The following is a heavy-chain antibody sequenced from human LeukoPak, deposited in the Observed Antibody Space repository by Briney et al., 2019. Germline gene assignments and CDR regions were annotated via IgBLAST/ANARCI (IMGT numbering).Heavy chain of an antibody. D-gene: IGHD6-13*01. J-gene: IGHJ4*02. CDR2: ISAYNGNT. V-gene: IGHV1-18*01. CDR3: ATDSGIAAAGPLR. CDR1: GYTFTSYG. Sequence: ASVKVSCKASGYTFTSYGISWVRQAPGQGLEWMGWISAYNGNTNYAQKFQGRVTITTDESTSTAYMELSSLRSEDTAVYYCATDSGIAAAGPLRWGQGTLVTVSS.